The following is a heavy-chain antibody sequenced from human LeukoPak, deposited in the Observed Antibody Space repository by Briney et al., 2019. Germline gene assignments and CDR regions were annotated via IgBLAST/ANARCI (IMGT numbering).Heavy chain of an antibody. V-gene: IGHV1-24*01. CDR2: FEHEDGDK. J-gene: IGHJ5*02. Sequence: ASLKLTCKASGYTFTELSMHWVRQAPGKGLEWMGVFEHEDGDKIYAQNFQGRVTMTEDTSTNTAYMELSSLKSEDTAVYYCARARSPYSSSWYWFDPWGQGTLVTVSS. CDR1: GYTFTELS. D-gene: IGHD6-13*01. CDR3: ARARSPYSSSWYWFDP.